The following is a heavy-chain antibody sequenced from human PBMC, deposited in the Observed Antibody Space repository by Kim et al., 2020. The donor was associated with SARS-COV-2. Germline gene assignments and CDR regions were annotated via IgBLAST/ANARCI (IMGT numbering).Heavy chain of an antibody. D-gene: IGHD3-22*01. CDR1: GGSVSSGSYY. Sequence: SETLSLTCTVSGGSVSSGSYYWSWIRQPPGKGLEWIGYIYYSGSTNYNPSLKSRVTISVDTSKNQFSLKLSSVTAADTAVYYCAGSITMTPHFDLWGRGTLVTVSS. CDR3: AGSITMTPHFDL. J-gene: IGHJ2*01. V-gene: IGHV4-61*01. CDR2: IYYSGST.